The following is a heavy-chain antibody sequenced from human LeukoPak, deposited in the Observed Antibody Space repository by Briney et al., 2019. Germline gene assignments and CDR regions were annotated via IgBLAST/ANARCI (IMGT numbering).Heavy chain of an antibody. D-gene: IGHD6-13*01. J-gene: IGHJ4*02. CDR2: VDPEDGET. CDR1: GYTFTDYY. CDR3: ATFPYSSSWYYFDY. Sequence: ASVKVSYKVSGYTFTDYYMHWVQQAPGKGLERMGLVDPEDGETIYAEKFQGRVTITADTSTDTAYMELSSLRSEDTAVYYCATFPYSSSWYYFDYWGQGTLVTVSS. V-gene: IGHV1-69-2*01.